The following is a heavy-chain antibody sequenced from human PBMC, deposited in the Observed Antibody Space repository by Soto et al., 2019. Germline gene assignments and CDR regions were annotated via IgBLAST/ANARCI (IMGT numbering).Heavy chain of an antibody. CDR2: ISGSRGST. J-gene: IGHJ4*02. CDR1: GFTISCYV. CDR3: AKDLLYSYGVYERLDY. Sequence: PVGSLILSCRASGFTISCYVMSSVLQASGKWLECVSAISGSRGSTYYADSVQDRFTFSRDNSKNTLDQQMNSLRGEDTAVYYCAKDLLYSYGVYERLDYWGQCPLVTL. D-gene: IGHD4-17*01. V-gene: IGHV3-23*01.